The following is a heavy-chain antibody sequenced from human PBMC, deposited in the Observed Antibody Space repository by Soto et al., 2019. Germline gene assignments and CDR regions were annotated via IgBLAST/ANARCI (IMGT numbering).Heavy chain of an antibody. J-gene: IGHJ5*02. CDR2: ISAYNGNT. CDR1: CYAFTSYG. CDR3: ARGRRIAVAGTRGWFDP. Sequence: SGKVSCRASCYAFTSYGISWVRQAPGQGLEWMGWISAYNGNTNYAQKLQGRVTMTTDTSTSTAYMELRSLRSDDTAVYYCARGRRIAVAGTRGWFDPWGQGTLVTVSS. V-gene: IGHV1-18*01. D-gene: IGHD6-19*01.